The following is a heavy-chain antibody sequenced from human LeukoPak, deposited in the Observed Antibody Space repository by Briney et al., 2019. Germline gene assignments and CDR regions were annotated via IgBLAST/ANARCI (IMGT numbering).Heavy chain of an antibody. V-gene: IGHV1-2*02. Sequence: ASVKVSCKASGYTFTGYYMHWVRQAPGQGLEWMGWINPNSGGTNYAQKFQGRVTMTRDTSISTAYMELSRLRSDDTAAYYCARGGGIAVAPSDYWGQGTLVTVSS. CDR1: GYTFTGYY. CDR3: ARGGGIAVAPSDY. CDR2: INPNSGGT. J-gene: IGHJ4*02. D-gene: IGHD6-19*01.